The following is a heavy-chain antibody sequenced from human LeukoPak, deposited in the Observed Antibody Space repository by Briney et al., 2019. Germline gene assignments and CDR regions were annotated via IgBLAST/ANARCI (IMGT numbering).Heavy chain of an antibody. CDR2: IYPGDSET. V-gene: IGHV5-51*01. D-gene: IGHD3-10*01. CDR3: ARRGGSGGSFDY. Sequence: GESLKISCKGSGYSFTTYSIGWVRQMPGKGLEWMGIIYPGDSETKYSPSFQGQVTISADTTISTAYLQWSNLKASDTAMYYCARRGGSGGSFDYWGQGTLVTVSS. J-gene: IGHJ4*02. CDR1: GYSFTTYS.